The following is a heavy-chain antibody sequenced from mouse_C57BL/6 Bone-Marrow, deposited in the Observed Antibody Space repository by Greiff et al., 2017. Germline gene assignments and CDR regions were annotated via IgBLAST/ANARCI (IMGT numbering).Heavy chain of an antibody. CDR1: GYAFTNYL. CDR2: INPGSGGT. CDR3: AREASTMVTTGYYFDY. J-gene: IGHJ2*01. V-gene: IGHV1-54*01. Sequence: VQLQQSGAELVRPGTSVKVSCKASGYAFTNYLIEWVKQRPGQGLEWIGVINPGSGGTNYNEKFKGKATLTADKSSSTAYMQLSSLTSEDSAVCFCAREASTMVTTGYYFDYWGQGTTLTVSS. D-gene: IGHD2-2*01.